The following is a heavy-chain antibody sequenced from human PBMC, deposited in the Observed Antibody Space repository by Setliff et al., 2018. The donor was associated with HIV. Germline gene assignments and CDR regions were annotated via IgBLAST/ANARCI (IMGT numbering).Heavy chain of an antibody. V-gene: IGHV3-53*01. Sequence: GGSLRLSCAVSGFSVSNKYMTWVRQAPGKGLEWVSVIYRDGATYYADSVKGRFTISRDTAKNTVYLQMNSLTSEDTAFYYCARGRINYGDYYYWGQGTLVTVSS. D-gene: IGHD4-17*01. J-gene: IGHJ4*02. CDR2: IYRDGAT. CDR3: ARGRINYGDYYY. CDR1: GFSVSNKY.